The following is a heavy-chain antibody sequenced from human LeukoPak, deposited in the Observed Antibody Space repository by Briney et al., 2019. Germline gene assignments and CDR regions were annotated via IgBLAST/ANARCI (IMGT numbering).Heavy chain of an antibody. D-gene: IGHD3-10*01. CDR2: ISSDGGKI. Sequence: PGGSLRLSCAASGFTFSSYAMYWVRQAPGKGLEWVTAISSDGGKIYYADSVKGRFTISRDNSKNTLYLEMNSLRAEDTAVYYCARDALWELIYYYMELWGKGTMVTVSS. J-gene: IGHJ6*03. V-gene: IGHV3-30*04. CDR3: ARDALWELIYYYMEL. CDR1: GFTFSSYA.